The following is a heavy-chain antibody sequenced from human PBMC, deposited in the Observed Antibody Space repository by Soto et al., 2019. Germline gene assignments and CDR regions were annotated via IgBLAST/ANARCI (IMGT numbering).Heavy chain of an antibody. CDR2: ISYDGSNK. CDR3: AKDRAVTMIVVVPWH. V-gene: IGHV3-30*18. D-gene: IGHD3-22*01. J-gene: IGHJ1*01. Sequence: GGSLRLSCAASGFTFSSYGMHWVRQAPGKGLEWVAVISYDGSNKYYADSVKGRFTISRDNSKNTLYLQMNSLRAEDTAVYYCAKDRAVTMIVVVPWHWGQGTMVTVSS. CDR1: GFTFSSYG.